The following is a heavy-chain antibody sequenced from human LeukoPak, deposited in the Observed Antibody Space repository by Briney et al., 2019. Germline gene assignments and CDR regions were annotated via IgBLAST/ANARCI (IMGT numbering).Heavy chain of an antibody. J-gene: IGHJ3*02. CDR3: ARDSLTVTTSLKAFDI. D-gene: IGHD4-17*01. V-gene: IGHV3-11*01. CDR2: ISSSGSTI. Sequence: PGGSLRLSCAPSGLTSSDYYMSWVRQAPGKGLEWVSYISSSGSTIYYADSGKGRFTISRDNAKNSLYLQMNSLRAEDTAVYYCARDSLTVTTSLKAFDIWGQGTMVTVSS. CDR1: GLTSSDYY.